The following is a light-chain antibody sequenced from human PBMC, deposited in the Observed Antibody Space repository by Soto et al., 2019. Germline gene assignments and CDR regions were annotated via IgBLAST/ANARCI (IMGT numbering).Light chain of an antibody. Sequence: QSALTQPASVSGSPGQSLTISCTGTSSDVGGYNYVSWYQQHPGKAPKLMIYEVSNRPSGVSYRSSGSKSGTTASLTISGLPAEDEADYYCNSYTDRSTRVVFGGGTKLTVL. CDR2: EVS. J-gene: IGLJ2*01. CDR1: SSDVGGYNY. V-gene: IGLV2-14*01. CDR3: NSYTDRSTRVV.